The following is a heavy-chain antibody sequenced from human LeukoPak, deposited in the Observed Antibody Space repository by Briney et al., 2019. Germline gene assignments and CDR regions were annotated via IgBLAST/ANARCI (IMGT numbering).Heavy chain of an antibody. CDR1: GYSISSGYY. CDR3: ARGILEWLFWTGPIDY. D-gene: IGHD3-3*01. CDR2: IYHSGST. V-gene: IGHV4-38-2*02. J-gene: IGHJ4*02. Sequence: SETLSLTCTVSGYSISSGYYWGWIRQPPGKGLEWIGSIYHSGSTYYNPSLKSRVTISVDTSKNQFSLKPSSVTAADTAVYYCARGILEWLFWTGPIDYWGQGTLVTVSS.